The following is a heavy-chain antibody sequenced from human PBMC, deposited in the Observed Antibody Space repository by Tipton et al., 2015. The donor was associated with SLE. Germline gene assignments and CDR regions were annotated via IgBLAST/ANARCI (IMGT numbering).Heavy chain of an antibody. Sequence: TLSLTCTVSGGSISSYCWSWIRQPAGKGLEWVGRIYTSGSTNYNPSLKSRVTMSVDTSKNQFSLKLSSVTAADTAVYYCARDYYDFWSGSLYYFDYWGQGTLVTVSS. D-gene: IGHD3-3*01. CDR2: IYTSGST. CDR3: ARDYYDFWSGSLYYFDY. V-gene: IGHV4-4*07. J-gene: IGHJ4*02. CDR1: GGSISSYC.